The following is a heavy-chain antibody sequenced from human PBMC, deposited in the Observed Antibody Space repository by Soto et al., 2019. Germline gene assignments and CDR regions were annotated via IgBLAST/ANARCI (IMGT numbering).Heavy chain of an antibody. CDR3: ARLVGAAAGRFDP. V-gene: IGHV3-33*01. J-gene: IGHJ5*02. D-gene: IGHD6-13*01. Sequence: QEQLVESGGGVVQPGTSLRLSCVASGFTFNSYGMHWVRQAPGKGLEWVAAIWFDGSDKYYADSVKGRFTISRDNSKTTRYLQMNSLRAEDMGVYYCARLVGAAAGRFDPWGQGTLVIVSS. CDR1: GFTFNSYG. CDR2: IWFDGSDK.